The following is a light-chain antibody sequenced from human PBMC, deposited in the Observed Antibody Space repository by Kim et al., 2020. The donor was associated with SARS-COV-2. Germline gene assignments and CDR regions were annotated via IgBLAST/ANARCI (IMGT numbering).Light chain of an antibody. Sequence: EIVLTQSPGTLSLSPGERATLSCRASQSVSSSYLAWYQQKPGQAPRLLIYGASSRATGIPDRFSGSGSGTDFIFTISRLEPEDFAVYYCQQYGSSPRITVGQGTRLEIK. CDR2: GAS. CDR3: QQYGSSPRIT. J-gene: IGKJ5*01. CDR1: QSVSSSY. V-gene: IGKV3-20*01.